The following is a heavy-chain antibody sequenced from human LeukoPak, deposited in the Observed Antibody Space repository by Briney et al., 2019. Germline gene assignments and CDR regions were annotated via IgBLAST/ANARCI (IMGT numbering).Heavy chain of an antibody. J-gene: IGHJ6*03. CDR2: IYPGDSDT. V-gene: IGHV5-51*01. CDR1: GYSFTSYW. CDR3: ARHRKVVVADTTYYYYMDV. D-gene: IGHD2-15*01. Sequence: GESLKISCKGSGYSFTSYWIGWVRQMPGKGLGWMGIIYPGDSDTRYSPSFQGQVPISADKSISTAYLQWSSLKASDTAMYYCARHRKVVVADTTYYYYMDVWGKGTTVTVSS.